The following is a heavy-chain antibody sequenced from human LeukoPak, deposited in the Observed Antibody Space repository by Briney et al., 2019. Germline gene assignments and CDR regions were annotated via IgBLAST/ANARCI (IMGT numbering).Heavy chain of an antibody. CDR3: ASSGAVVVATQIDY. Sequence: GGSLRLSCTASGFTFSSYSMNWVRQAPGKGLEWVSSISSGSAFIYYADSVKGRFTISRDNAKNSLYLQMNSLRAEDTAVYYCASSGAVVVATQIDYWGQGTLVTVSS. J-gene: IGHJ4*02. CDR2: ISSGSAFI. V-gene: IGHV3-21*01. CDR1: GFTFSSYS. D-gene: IGHD2-15*01.